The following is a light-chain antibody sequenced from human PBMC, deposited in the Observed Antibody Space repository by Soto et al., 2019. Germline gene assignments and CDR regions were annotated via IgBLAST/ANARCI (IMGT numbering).Light chain of an antibody. CDR1: QSVSSSY. Sequence: EFVLTQSPGTLSLSPGERSTLSCMASQSVSSSYLAWYQQKPGQAPRLLIYGASSRATGIPDRFSGSGSGTDFTLTISRLEPEDFAVYYCQQYGSSPTWTFGQGTNVDIK. CDR3: QQYGSSPTWT. CDR2: GAS. V-gene: IGKV3-20*01. J-gene: IGKJ1*01.